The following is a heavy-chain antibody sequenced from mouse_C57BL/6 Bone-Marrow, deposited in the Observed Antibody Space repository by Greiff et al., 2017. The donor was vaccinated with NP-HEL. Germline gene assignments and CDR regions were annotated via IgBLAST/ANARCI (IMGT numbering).Heavy chain of an antibody. CDR1: GYTFTSYW. Sequence: VQLQQPGAELVKPGASVKLSCKASGYTFTSYWMHWVKQRPGQGLEWIGMIHPNSGSTNYNEKFKSKATLTVDKSSSTAYMQLSSLTSEDSAVYYCARGGNYGSTFFDYWGQGTTLTVSS. CDR3: ARGGNYGSTFFDY. CDR2: IHPNSGST. V-gene: IGHV1-64*01. D-gene: IGHD1-1*01. J-gene: IGHJ2*01.